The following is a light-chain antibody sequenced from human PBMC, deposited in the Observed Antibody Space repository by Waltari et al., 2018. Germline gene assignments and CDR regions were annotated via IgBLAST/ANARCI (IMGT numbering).Light chain of an antibody. CDR1: SSDVGGYDY. CDR3: GSYTSSSTLV. CDR2: DVS. V-gene: IGLV2-14*03. J-gene: IGLJ1*01. Sequence: QSALTQPASVSGSPGPSIPIFCTGTSSDVGGYDYFSWYQLHPGQAPKLMLYDVSSRPSGVSNRFSGSKSGNTASLTISGLQAEDEADYHCGSYTSSSTLVFGTGTKVTVL.